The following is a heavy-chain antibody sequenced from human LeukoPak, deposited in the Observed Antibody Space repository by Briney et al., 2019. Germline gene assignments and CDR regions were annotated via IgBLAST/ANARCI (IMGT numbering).Heavy chain of an antibody. CDR1: GFTFSDHY. V-gene: IGHV3-72*01. J-gene: IGHJ6*03. CDR2: TRNKANSYTT. CDR3: AREMLTYYYMDV. Sequence: GGSLRLSCAASGFTFSDHYMDWVRQAPGKGPEWVGRTRNKANSYTTEYAASVKGRFTISRDDSKNSLYLQMNSLKTEDTAVYYCAREMLTYYYMDVWGKGTTVTVSS. D-gene: IGHD2-21*02.